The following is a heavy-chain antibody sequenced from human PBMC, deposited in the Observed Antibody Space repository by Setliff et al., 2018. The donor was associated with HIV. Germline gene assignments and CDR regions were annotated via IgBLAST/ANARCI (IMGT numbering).Heavy chain of an antibody. CDR2: IYDSGNT. J-gene: IGHJ6*03. V-gene: IGHV4-39*01. Sequence: SETLSLTCAVSGGSITSSDYSWGWIRQPPGMGLDWIGTIYDSGNTYYNPSLKSRVTISADTSKNQLSLKLNSVTAADTAVYYCTRITHYFDSYYSYYMDVWGKGTTVTVSS. CDR1: GGSITSSDYS. CDR3: TRITHYFDSYYSYYMDV. D-gene: IGHD3-22*01.